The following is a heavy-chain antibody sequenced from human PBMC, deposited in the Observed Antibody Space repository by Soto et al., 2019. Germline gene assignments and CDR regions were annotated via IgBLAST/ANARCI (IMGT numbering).Heavy chain of an antibody. D-gene: IGHD5-12*01. CDR1: GFTFGRSG. CDR3: ARDLNTGYIDY. CDR2: IWFDGSKK. V-gene: IGHV3-33*01. Sequence: QVQMVESGGGVVQPGTSLRLSCVASGFTFGRSGMHWVRQAPGGALEWVAIIWFDGSKKYYADSVKGRLTVSRDNSKNTLYLQMHSLRGDDTAVCYCARDLNTGYIDYWGQGTRVTVSS. J-gene: IGHJ4*02.